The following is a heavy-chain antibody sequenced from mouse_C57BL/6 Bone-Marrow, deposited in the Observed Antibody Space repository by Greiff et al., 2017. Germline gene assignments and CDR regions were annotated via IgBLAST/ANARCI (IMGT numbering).Heavy chain of an antibody. V-gene: IGHV1-62-2*01. CDR1: GYTFTEYT. J-gene: IGHJ3*01. CDR2: FYPGSGSI. CDR3: ARHEMGYYGSSAWFAY. D-gene: IGHD1-1*01. Sequence: QVQLKESGAELVKPGASVKLSCKASGYTFTEYTIHWVKQRSGQGLEWIGWFYPGSGSIKYNEKFKDKATLTADKSSSTVYMELSRLTSEDSAVFFCARHEMGYYGSSAWFAYWGQGTLVTVSA.